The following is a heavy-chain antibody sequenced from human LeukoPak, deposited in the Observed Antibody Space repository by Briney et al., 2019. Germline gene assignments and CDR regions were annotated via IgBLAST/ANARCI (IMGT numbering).Heavy chain of an antibody. CDR3: AKDRISYYDSSGYYYEGGFDY. J-gene: IGHJ4*02. D-gene: IGHD3-22*01. Sequence: GRSLRLSCAASGFTFDDYAMHWVRQAPGKGLEWVSGISWNSGSIGYADSVKGRFTISRDNAKNSLYLQMNSLRAEDTALYYCAKDRISYYDSSGYYYEGGFDYWAREPWSPSPQ. CDR1: GFTFDDYA. CDR2: ISWNSGSI. V-gene: IGHV3-9*01.